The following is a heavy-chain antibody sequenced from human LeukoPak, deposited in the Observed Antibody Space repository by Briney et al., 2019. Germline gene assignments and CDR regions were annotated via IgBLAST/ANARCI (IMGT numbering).Heavy chain of an antibody. CDR2: ISYGGGTK. J-gene: IGHJ4*02. CDR1: GFSFSDYP. D-gene: IGHD1-14*01. Sequence: PGGSLRLSCAASGFSFSDYPLHWVRQAPGKGLEWVAVISYGGGTKYYTDSVKGRFTISRDNSKNTLYLEMIGLRAEDTAVYYCARDPYRGAPDYFDYWGQGTLVTVSS. V-gene: IGHV3-30-3*01. CDR3: ARDPYRGAPDYFDY.